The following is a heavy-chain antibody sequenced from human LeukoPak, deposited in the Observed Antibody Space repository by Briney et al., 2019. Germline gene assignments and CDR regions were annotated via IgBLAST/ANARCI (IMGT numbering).Heavy chain of an antibody. D-gene: IGHD3/OR15-3a*01. CDR1: GFTFSSYA. V-gene: IGHV3-53*04. CDR3: TRDPSWTSGYGMDV. J-gene: IGHJ6*02. Sequence: PGGALRLSCAASGFTFSSYAMSWVRQAPGKGLEWVSVIYTDATTYYADSVKGRFTISRQNSENSVYLQMNSLRAEDTAVYYCTRDPSWTSGYGMDVWGQGTTVTVSS. CDR2: IYTDATT.